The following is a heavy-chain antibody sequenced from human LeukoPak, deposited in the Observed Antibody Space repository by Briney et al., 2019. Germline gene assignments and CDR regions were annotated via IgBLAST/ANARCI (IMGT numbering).Heavy chain of an antibody. D-gene: IGHD5-12*01. V-gene: IGHV1/OR15-3*01. Sequence: GASVKVSRKASGYTFTDYFMNWMRQAPGQRLEWMGWINAGNGNTKYSQKLQGRVTITRDTSSSTAYMQLSSLRSEDTAVYYCARRGYSGYDYFSDYWGQGTLVTVSS. CDR3: ARRGYSGYDYFSDY. J-gene: IGHJ4*02. CDR1: GYTFTDYF. CDR2: INAGNGNT.